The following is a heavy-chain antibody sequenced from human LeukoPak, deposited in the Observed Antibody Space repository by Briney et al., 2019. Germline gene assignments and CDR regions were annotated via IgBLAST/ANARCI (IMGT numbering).Heavy chain of an antibody. CDR2: ISYDGSNK. V-gene: IGHV3-30-3*01. J-gene: IGHJ6*02. D-gene: IGHD1-26*01. CDR1: GFTFSSYA. Sequence: GGSLRLSCAASGFTFSSYAMHWVRQAPGKGLEWVAVISYDGSNKYYADSVKGRFTISRDNSKNTLYLQMNSLRAEDTAVYYCASPEGTVGATFRDYYYYGMDVWGQGTTVTVSS. CDR3: ASPEGTVGATFRDYYYYGMDV.